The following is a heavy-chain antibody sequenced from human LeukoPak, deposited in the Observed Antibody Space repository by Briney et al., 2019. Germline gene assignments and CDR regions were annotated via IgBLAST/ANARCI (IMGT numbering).Heavy chain of an antibody. D-gene: IGHD2-2*02. CDR2: ISYDGSNK. CDR1: GFTFSSYG. CDR3: ARIGYCSSTSCYNGAFDI. V-gene: IGHV3-30*03. J-gene: IGHJ3*02. Sequence: GGSLRLSCAASGFTFSSYGMHWVRQAPGKGLEWVAVISYDGSNKYYADSVKGRFTISRDNSKNTLYLQMNSLRAEDTAVYYCARIGYCSSTSCYNGAFDIWGQGTMVTVSS.